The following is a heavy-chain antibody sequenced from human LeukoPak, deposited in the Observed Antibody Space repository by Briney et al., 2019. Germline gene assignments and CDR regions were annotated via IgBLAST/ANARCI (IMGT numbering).Heavy chain of an antibody. CDR1: GGSFSGYY. CDR2: INHSGST. J-gene: IGHJ4*02. D-gene: IGHD4-17*01. CDR3: ARFSTPDNMTTVTYYFDY. V-gene: IGHV4-34*01. Sequence: SETLSLTCAVYGGSFSGYYWSWIRQPPGKGLEWIGEINHSGSTNYNPSLKSRVTISVDTSKNQFSLQLSSVTAADTAVYYCARFSTPDNMTTVTYYFDYWGQGTLVTVSS.